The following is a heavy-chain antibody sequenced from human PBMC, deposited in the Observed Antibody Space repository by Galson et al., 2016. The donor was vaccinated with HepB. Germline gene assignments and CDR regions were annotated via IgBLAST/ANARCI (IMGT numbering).Heavy chain of an antibody. Sequence: SETLSLTCAVSGGSLSGYYWSWIRQPPGKGLEWIGEISNSGSTNHNPSLKSRDTISPDTSRNQFSLILTSVTAADTAVYYCTRGRGIALWGQGTLVTVSS. CDR2: ISNSGST. V-gene: IGHV4-34*01. CDR3: TRGRGIAL. CDR1: GGSLSGYY. J-gene: IGHJ4*02.